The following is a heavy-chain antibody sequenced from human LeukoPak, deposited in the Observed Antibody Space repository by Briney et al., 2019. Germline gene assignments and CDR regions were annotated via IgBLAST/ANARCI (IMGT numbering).Heavy chain of an antibody. J-gene: IGHJ5*02. V-gene: IGHV3-23*01. CDR1: GFTFSSYA. CDR3: AKVGGYHNWFDP. CDR2: ISGSGGST. Sequence: PGRSLRLSCAASGFTFSSYAMSWVRQAPGKGLEWVSAISGSGGSTYYADSVKGRFTISRDNSKNTLYLQMNSLRAEDTAVYYCAKVGGYHNWFDPWGQGTLVTVSS. D-gene: IGHD3-22*01.